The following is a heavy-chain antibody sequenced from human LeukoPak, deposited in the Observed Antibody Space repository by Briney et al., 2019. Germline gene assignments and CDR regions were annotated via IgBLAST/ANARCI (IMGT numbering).Heavy chain of an antibody. CDR2: IIPILGIA. Sequence: ASVKVSCKASGGTFSSYAISWVRQAPGHGLEWMGRIIPILGIANYAQKFQGRVTITADKSTSTAYMELSSLRSEDTAVYYCARSTDGHKEYYYGMDVWGQGTTVTVSS. CDR1: GGTFSSYA. V-gene: IGHV1-69*04. CDR3: ARSTDGHKEYYYGMDV. J-gene: IGHJ6*02. D-gene: IGHD5/OR15-5a*01.